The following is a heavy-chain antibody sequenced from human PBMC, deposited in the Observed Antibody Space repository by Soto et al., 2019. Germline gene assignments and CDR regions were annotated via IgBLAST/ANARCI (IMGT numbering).Heavy chain of an antibody. CDR2: IYYSGST. V-gene: IGHV4-59*08. D-gene: IGHD3-16*02. Sequence: SETLCLTCTVSGGSISSYDWSWIRQPPGKGLEWIGYIYYSGSTNYNPSLKSRVTISVDTSKNQFSLKLSSVTAADTAVYYCARRVDYVWGSYRYSPYFDYWGQGTLLTVSS. J-gene: IGHJ4*02. CDR3: ARRVDYVWGSYRYSPYFDY. CDR1: GGSISSYD.